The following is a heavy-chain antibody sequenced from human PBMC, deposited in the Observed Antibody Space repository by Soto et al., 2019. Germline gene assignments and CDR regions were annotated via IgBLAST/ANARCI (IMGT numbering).Heavy chain of an antibody. V-gene: IGHV3-74*01. CDR1: GFTFSSYW. CDR3: ARGRLGSSGWYPYYYYYGMDV. CDR2: INSDGSST. Sequence: AGGSLRLSCAASGFTFSSYWMHWFRQAPGKGLVWVSRINSDGSSTSYADSVKGRFTISRDNAKNSLYLQMNSLRAEDTAVYYCARGRLGSSGWYPYYYYYGMDVWGQGTTVTVSS. D-gene: IGHD6-19*01. J-gene: IGHJ6*02.